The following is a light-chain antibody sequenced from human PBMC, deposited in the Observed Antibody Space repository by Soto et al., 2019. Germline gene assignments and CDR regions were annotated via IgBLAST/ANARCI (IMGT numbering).Light chain of an antibody. J-gene: IGKJ4*01. CDR3: QQRSNWPQLT. V-gene: IGKV3-11*01. CDR2: DAS. CDR1: QSVSSY. Sequence: EIVLTQSPATLSLSPGERATLSCRASQSVSSYLAWYQQKPGQAPRLLIYDASNRATSIPARFSGSGSGTDFTLTISSLEPEDFAVYYCQQRSNWPQLTFGGGTKVDIK.